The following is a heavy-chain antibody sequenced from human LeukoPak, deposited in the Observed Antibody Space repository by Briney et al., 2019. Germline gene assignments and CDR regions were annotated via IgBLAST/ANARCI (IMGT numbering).Heavy chain of an antibody. V-gene: IGHV3-23*01. CDR2: ISGSGSRS. CDR3: AAAPRAETPLLPVEY. CDR1: GFTFSAFA. Sequence: GGSLRLSCAASGFTFSAFAMSWVRQAPGKGLEWVSSISGSGSRSYYADSVEGRFTIARDKSKSTMFLQMNSLRAEDTAVYYCAAAPRAETPLLPVEYWGQGTPVTVSS. D-gene: IGHD4-23*01. J-gene: IGHJ4*02.